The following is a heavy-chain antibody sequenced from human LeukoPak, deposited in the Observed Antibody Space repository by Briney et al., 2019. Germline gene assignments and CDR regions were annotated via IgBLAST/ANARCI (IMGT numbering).Heavy chain of an antibody. J-gene: IGHJ4*02. V-gene: IGHV3-30*02. CDR1: GFTFSSYG. Sequence: GGSLRLSCAASGFTFSSYGMHWVRQAPGKGLEWVAFIRYDGSNKYYADSVKGRFTISRDNSKNTLYLQMNSLRAEDTAVYYCAKDRGTYCSSTSCYYFDYWGRGTLVTVSS. CDR2: IRYDGSNK. D-gene: IGHD2-2*01. CDR3: AKDRGTYCSSTSCYYFDY.